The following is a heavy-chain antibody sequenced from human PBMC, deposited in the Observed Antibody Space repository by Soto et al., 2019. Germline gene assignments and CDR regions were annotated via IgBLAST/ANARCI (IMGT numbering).Heavy chain of an antibody. J-gene: IGHJ6*01. CDR2: INTNTGNP. V-gene: IGHV7-4-1*01. Sequence: QVQLVQSGSELKKPGASVKVSCTASGYTFTSYAMNWVRQAPGQGLEWMGRINTNTGNPTNAQGFTGRFVFSLGTSVSTAYLQVCSLKTEDTAVFYCARDPDCRSSSGWLLLYYSYGMDVWGQGTTVTVSS. CDR3: ARDPDCRSSSGWLLLYYSYGMDV. CDR1: GYTFTSYA. D-gene: IGHD6-19*01.